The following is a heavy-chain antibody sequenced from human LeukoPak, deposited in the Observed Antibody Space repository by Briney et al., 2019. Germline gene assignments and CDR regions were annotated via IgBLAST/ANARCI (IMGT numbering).Heavy chain of an antibody. CDR1: GFTFSSYE. CDR2: ISNSGTAI. V-gene: IGHV3-48*03. J-gene: IGHJ2*01. Sequence: GGSLRLSCAASGFTFSSYEMNWVRQAPGKGLEWISDISNSGTAIYYADSVKGRFTSSRDNAKSSLYLQMNSLVAEDAALYYCARGQGDYSDWYFGLWGRGTLVTVSS. CDR3: ARGQGDYSDWYFGL. D-gene: IGHD3-22*01.